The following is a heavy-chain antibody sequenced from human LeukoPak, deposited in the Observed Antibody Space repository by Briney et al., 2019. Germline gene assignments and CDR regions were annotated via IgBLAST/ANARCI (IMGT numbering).Heavy chain of an antibody. CDR1: GFTFSSYA. V-gene: IGHV3-30-3*01. D-gene: IGHD4-17*01. CDR3: ARDYDTVTSVVGY. J-gene: IGHJ4*02. Sequence: GGSLRLSCAAPGFTFSSYAMHWVRQAPGKGLEWVAVISYDGSNKYYADSVKGRFTISRDNSKNTLYLQMNSLRAEDTAVYYCARDYDTVTSVVGYWGQGTLVTVSS. CDR2: ISYDGSNK.